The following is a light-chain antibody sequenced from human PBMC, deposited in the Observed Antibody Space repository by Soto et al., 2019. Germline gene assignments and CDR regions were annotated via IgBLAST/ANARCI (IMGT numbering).Light chain of an antibody. CDR2: EVN. V-gene: IGLV2-14*01. J-gene: IGLJ2*01. CDR3: SSYTSSSPLVL. Sequence: QSALTQPASVSGSPGQSITISCTGSTSDVGGYDYVSWYQQHPGKAPKVMIYEVNNRPSGVSNRFSGSKSGNTASLTISGLQAEDAADYYCSSYTSSSPLVLFGGGTQLTVL. CDR1: TSDVGGYDY.